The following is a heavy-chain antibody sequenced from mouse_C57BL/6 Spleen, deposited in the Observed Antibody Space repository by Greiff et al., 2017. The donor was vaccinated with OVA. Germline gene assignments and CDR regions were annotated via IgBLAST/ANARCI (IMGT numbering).Heavy chain of an antibody. CDR2: IDPSDSYT. J-gene: IGHJ3*01. CDR3: ASFYYDGAY. D-gene: IGHD1-1*02. CDR1: GYTFTSYW. V-gene: IGHV1-59*01. Sequence: VQLQQPGAELVRPGPSVKLSCKASGYTFTSYWMHWVKQRPGQGLEWIGVIDPSDSYTNYNQKFKGKATLTVDTSSSTAYMQLSSLTSEDSAVYYCASFYYDGAYWGQGTLVTVSA.